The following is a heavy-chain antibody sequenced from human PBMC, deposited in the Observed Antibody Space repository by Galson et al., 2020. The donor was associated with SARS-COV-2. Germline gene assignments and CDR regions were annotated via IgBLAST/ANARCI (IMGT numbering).Heavy chain of an antibody. CDR3: VRDKDWAFDY. Sequence: GGSLRLSCVASGFSFSDYTMNWVRQAPGKGLEWISYTGGSSPGKGLARISSIGGSSSVTSYADSVEGRVTISRDNAKSSLYLQINSLRVEDTAVYYCVRDKDWAFDYWGQGTLVTVSS. J-gene: IGHJ4*02. CDR1: GFSFSDYT. CDR2: IGGSSSVT. D-gene: IGHD3-9*01. V-gene: IGHV3-48*01.